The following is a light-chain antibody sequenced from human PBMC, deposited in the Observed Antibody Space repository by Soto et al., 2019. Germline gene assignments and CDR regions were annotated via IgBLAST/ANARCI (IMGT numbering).Light chain of an antibody. CDR1: SSDVGGYNY. CDR3: SSYAGSNGVV. Sequence: QSGLTQPPSASGSPGQSVTISCTGTSSDVGGYNYVSWYQQHPGKAPKLMIYEVSKRPSGVPDRFSGSKSGNTASLTVSGLQAEDEADYYCSSYAGSNGVVFGGGTKLTVL. CDR2: EVS. V-gene: IGLV2-8*01. J-gene: IGLJ2*01.